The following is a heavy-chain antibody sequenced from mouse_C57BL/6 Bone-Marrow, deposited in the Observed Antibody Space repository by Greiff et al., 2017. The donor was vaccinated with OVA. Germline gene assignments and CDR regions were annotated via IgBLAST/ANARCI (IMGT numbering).Heavy chain of an antibody. Sequence: QVQLQQPGAELVKPGASVKMSCKASGYTFTSYWITWVKQRPGQGLEWIGDISPGCGSTISNEKFKSKATLTVDTSSSTAYMQLSSLTSEDSAVYYCVRTYWYFDVWGTGTTVTVSS. V-gene: IGHV1-55*01. CDR3: VRTYWYFDV. J-gene: IGHJ1*03. CDR1: GYTFTSYW. CDR2: ISPGCGST.